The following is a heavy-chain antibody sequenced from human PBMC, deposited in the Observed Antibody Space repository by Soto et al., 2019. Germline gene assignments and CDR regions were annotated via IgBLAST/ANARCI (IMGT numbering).Heavy chain of an antibody. CDR1: GGSISSYY. Sequence: SETLSLTCTVSGGSISSYYWSWIRQPPGKGLEWIGYIYYSGSTNYNPSLKSRVTISVDTSKNQFSLKLSSVTAADTAVYYCARDGSSVSSWFDPWGQGTLVTVSS. CDR3: ARDGSSVSSWFDP. CDR2: IYYSGST. D-gene: IGHD6-6*01. V-gene: IGHV4-59*01. J-gene: IGHJ5*02.